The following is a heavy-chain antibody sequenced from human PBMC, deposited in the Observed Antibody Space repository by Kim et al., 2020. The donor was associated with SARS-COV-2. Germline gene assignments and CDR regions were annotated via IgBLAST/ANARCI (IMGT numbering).Heavy chain of an antibody. V-gene: IGHV3-7*01. J-gene: IGHJ4*02. Sequence: GGSLRLSCAVSGFSFSICWMTWVRQAPGKGLEWVANIKQDGSEKFYVDSVKGRFTISRDNAQNSLYLQMNSLRVEDTAVYYCARECGSPDYWGQGTLVTV. CDR1: GFSFSICW. CDR2: IKQDGSEK. CDR3: ARECGSPDY. D-gene: IGHD6-19*01.